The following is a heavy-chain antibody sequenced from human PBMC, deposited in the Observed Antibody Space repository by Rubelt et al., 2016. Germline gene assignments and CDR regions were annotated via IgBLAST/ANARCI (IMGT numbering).Heavy chain of an antibody. CDR2: ISGSGGST. J-gene: IGHJ4*02. Sequence: EVQLVESGGGLVQPGGSRRLSCAASGFTFSTYSMNWVRQAPGKGLEWVSAISGSGGSTYYADFVKGRFTISRDNSKNTLYLQMNSLRAEDTAVYYCANTNPYDSREPVGWWGQGTLVTVSS. CDR1: GFTFSTYS. CDR3: ANTNPYDSREPVGW. V-gene: IGHV3-23*04. D-gene: IGHD3-22*01.